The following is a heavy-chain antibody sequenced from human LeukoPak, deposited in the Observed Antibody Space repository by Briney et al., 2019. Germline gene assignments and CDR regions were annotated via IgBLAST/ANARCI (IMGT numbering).Heavy chain of an antibody. CDR1: GFTFSSYW. V-gene: IGHV3-74*01. J-gene: IGHJ3*02. D-gene: IGHD3-22*01. CDR3: ARDHMIVDVGVAFDI. CDR2: INSDGSST. Sequence: PGGSLRLSCAASGFTFSSYWMHWVRQAPGKGLVWVSRINSDGSSTSYADSVKGRFTISRDNAKNTLYLQMNSLRAEDTAVYYCARDHMIVDVGVAFDIWGQGTMVTVSS.